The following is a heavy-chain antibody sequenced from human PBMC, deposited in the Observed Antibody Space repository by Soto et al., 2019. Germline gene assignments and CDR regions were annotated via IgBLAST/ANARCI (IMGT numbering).Heavy chain of an antibody. CDR3: ARTQTNDY. CDR1: GYTFTGYY. Sequence: ASVKVSCKASGYTFTGYYIHWVRQAPGQGIEWMGWINTNSGGTNYAQKFQGRVTMTRDTSISTAYMELSRLTSDDTAVYYCARTQTNDYWGQGTLVTVSS. J-gene: IGHJ4*02. CDR2: INTNSGGT. V-gene: IGHV1-2*02.